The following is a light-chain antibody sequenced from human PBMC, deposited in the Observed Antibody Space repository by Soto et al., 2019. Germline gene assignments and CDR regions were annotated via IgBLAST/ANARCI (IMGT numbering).Light chain of an antibody. CDR1: SSDVGGYNY. CDR2: EVN. CDR3: SSFTSTSTQG. V-gene: IGLV2-14*01. Sequence: QLVLTQPASVSGSLGQSITISCTGTSSDVGGYNYVSWYQQHPGKVPKLMIYEVNNRPSGVSNRFSGSKSANTASLTISGLQADDEADYYCSSFTSTSTQGFGGGTKVTVL. J-gene: IGLJ3*02.